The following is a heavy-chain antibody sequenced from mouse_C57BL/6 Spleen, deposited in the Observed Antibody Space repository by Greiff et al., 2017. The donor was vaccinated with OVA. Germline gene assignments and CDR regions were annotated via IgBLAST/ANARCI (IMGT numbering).Heavy chain of an antibody. V-gene: IGHV1-52*01. CDR2: IDPADSDT. D-gene: IGHD1-1*01. CDR1: GYTFTSYW. CDR3: ARETYYTGSRYAMDY. Sequence: QVQLQQPGAELVRPGSSVKLSCKASGYTFTSYWMHWVKQRPGQGLEWIGNIDPADSDTHYNQKFKDKATLTVDKSSSTAYMQLSSLTSEDSAVYDCARETYYTGSRYAMDYWGQGTSVTVSS. J-gene: IGHJ4*01.